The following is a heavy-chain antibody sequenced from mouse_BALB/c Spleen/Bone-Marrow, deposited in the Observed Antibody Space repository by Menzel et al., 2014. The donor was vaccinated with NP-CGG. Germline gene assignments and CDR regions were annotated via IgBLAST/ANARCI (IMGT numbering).Heavy chain of an antibody. Sequence: QVQLQQSGAELVKPGASVKLSCKASGYTFTSHWMHWVKQRPGQGLEWIGEIDPSDSYTNYNQKLKGKATLTVDKSSSTAYMQLSSLTSEDSAVYFCARWLLRYYAMDDWGQGTSVTVSS. J-gene: IGHJ4*01. CDR1: GYTFTSHW. V-gene: IGHV1-69*02. CDR3: ARWLLRYYAMDD. CDR2: IDPSDSYT. D-gene: IGHD2-3*01.